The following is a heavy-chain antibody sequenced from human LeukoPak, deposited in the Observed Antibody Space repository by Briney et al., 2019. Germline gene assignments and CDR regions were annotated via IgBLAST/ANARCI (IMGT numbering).Heavy chain of an antibody. D-gene: IGHD3-10*01. CDR1: GFTFSSYA. J-gene: IGHJ6*02. Sequence: PGGSLRLSCAASGFTFSSYAMSWVRQAPGKGLEWVSAISGSGGSTYYADSVKGRFTISRDNSKNTLYLQMNSLRAEDTAVYYCAKVGRDSGSYYPYGMDVWGQGTTVTVSS. V-gene: IGHV3-23*01. CDR3: AKVGRDSGSYYPYGMDV. CDR2: ISGSGGST.